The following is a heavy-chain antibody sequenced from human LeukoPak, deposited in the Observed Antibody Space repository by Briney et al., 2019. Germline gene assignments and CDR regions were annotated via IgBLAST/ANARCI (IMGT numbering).Heavy chain of an antibody. Sequence: ASVKVSCKSSGYTFTSYDISWVRQAPGQGLEWMGWISAYNGNTNYAQKLQGRVTMTTDTSTSTAYMELRSLRSDDTAVYYCARVPTENYFDYWGQGTLVTVSS. CDR1: GYTFTSYD. CDR3: ARVPTENYFDY. J-gene: IGHJ4*02. V-gene: IGHV1-18*01. CDR2: ISAYNGNT.